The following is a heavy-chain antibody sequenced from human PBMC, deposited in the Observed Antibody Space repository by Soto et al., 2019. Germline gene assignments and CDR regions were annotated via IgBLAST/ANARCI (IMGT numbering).Heavy chain of an antibody. CDR2: ISGSGGST. CDR1: GFTFSSYA. J-gene: IGHJ5*02. D-gene: IGHD3-9*01. Sequence: GGSLRLSCAASGFTFSSYAMSWVRQAPGKGLEWVSAISGSGGSTYYADSVKGRFTISRDNSKNTLYLQMNSLRAEDTAVYYCAKDRSYDILTGYPLNWFDPWGQGTLVTVSS. V-gene: IGHV3-23*01. CDR3: AKDRSYDILTGYPLNWFDP.